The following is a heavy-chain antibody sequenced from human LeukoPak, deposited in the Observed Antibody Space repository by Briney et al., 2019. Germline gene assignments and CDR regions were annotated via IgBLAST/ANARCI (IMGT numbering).Heavy chain of an antibody. Sequence: PSETLFLTCAVSGYSISSGYYWGWIRQPPGKGLEWIGSIYHSGSTYYNPSLKSRVTISVDTSKNQFSLKLSSVTAADTAVYYCARSMTIAADWFDPWGQGTLVTVSS. J-gene: IGHJ5*02. CDR3: ARSMTIAADWFDP. CDR1: GYSISSGYY. CDR2: IYHSGST. D-gene: IGHD6-13*01. V-gene: IGHV4-38-2*01.